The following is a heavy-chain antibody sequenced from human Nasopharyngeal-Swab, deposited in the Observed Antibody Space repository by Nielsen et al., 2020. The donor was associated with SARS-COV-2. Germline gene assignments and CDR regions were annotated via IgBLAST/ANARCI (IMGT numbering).Heavy chain of an antibody. V-gene: IGHV1-2*06. Sequence: ASVKVSCKASGYTFTGYYMHWVRQAPGQGLEWMGRINPNSGGTNYAQKFQGRVTMTRDTSISTAYMELSRLRSDDTAVYYCARVVAYCSGGSCSYYYYGMDVWGQGTTVTVSS. CDR1: GYTFTGYY. CDR2: INPNSGGT. CDR3: ARVVAYCSGGSCSYYYYGMDV. D-gene: IGHD2-15*01. J-gene: IGHJ6*02.